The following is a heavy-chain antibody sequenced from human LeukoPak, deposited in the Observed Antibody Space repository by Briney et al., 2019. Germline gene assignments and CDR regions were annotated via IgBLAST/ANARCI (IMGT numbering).Heavy chain of an antibody. CDR1: GFTFSSYG. CDR3: ARDRYGSGSSYGMDV. D-gene: IGHD3-10*01. Sequence: PGGSLRLSCEASGFTFSSYGMHWVRQAPGKGLEWVAYIRFDGSDKYYADSVRGRFTISRDNSKTTLYLQMNSLRSEDTAVYYCARDRYGSGSSYGMDVWGQGTTVTVSS. J-gene: IGHJ6*02. CDR2: IRFDGSDK. V-gene: IGHV3-30*02.